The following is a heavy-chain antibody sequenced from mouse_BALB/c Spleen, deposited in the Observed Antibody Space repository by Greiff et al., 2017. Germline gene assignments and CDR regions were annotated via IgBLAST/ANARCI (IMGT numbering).Heavy chain of an antibody. V-gene: IGHV5-17*02. CDR3: ARSQDPWFAY. Sequence: EVHLVESGGGLVQPGGSRKLSCAASGFTFSSFGMHWVRQAPEKGLEWVAYISSGSSTIYYADTVKGRFTISRDNPKNTLFLQMTSLRSEDTAMYYCARSQDPWFAYWGQGTLVTVSA. CDR2: ISSGSSTI. CDR1: GFTFSSFG. J-gene: IGHJ3*01.